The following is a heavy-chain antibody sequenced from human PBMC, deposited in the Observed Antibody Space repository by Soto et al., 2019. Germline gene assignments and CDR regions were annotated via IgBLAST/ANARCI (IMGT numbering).Heavy chain of an antibody. Sequence: SETLSLTCTVSGGSISGYSWNWIRQPPGKGLEWIGSMYYRGSTNNNPSLKSRVTISVNTSKNQLTMNVTSVAAADTDVYYCTKELPAPGDFDIWGQGTKVTVSS. J-gene: IGHJ3*02. CDR1: GGSISGYS. CDR2: MYYRGST. D-gene: IGHD3-10*01. V-gene: IGHV4-59*01. CDR3: TKELPAPGDFDI.